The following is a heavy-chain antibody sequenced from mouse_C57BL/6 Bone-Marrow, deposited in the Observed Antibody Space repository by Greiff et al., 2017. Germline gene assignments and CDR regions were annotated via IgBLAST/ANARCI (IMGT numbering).Heavy chain of an antibody. V-gene: IGHV5-4*01. Sequence: EVQLVESGGGLVKPGGSLKLSCAASGFTFSSYAMSWVRQTPEKRLEWVATISDGSSYTSYTDNVKGRFTISRDNAKNNPYLQMSHLKSEDTAMYYCAREDYYEGFAYWGQGTLVTVSA. CDR3: AREDYYEGFAY. CDR1: GFTFSSYA. D-gene: IGHD2-4*01. J-gene: IGHJ3*01. CDR2: ISDGSSYT.